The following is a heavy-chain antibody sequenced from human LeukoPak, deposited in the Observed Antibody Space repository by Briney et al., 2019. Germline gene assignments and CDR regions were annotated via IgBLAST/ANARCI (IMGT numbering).Heavy chain of an antibody. CDR1: GGSISSGGYY. CDR3: AREGSDTAMGFDY. Sequence: SRTLSLTGTVSGGSISSGGYYWSWIRQHPGKGLEWIGYIYYSGSTYYNPSLKSRVTISVDTSKNQFSLKLSSVTAADTAVYYCAREGSDTAMGFDYWGQGTLVTVSS. V-gene: IGHV4-31*03. CDR2: IYYSGST. J-gene: IGHJ4*02. D-gene: IGHD5-18*01.